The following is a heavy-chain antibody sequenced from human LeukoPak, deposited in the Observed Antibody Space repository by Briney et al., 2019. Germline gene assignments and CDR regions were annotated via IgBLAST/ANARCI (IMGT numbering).Heavy chain of an antibody. D-gene: IGHD2-2*02. CDR2: IYHSGST. V-gene: IGHV4-38-2*02. CDR1: GYSISSGYY. J-gene: IGHJ3*02. CDR3: AREVRQLLYRTPPAFGI. Sequence: TSETLSLTCAVSGYSISSGYYWGWIRQPPGKGLEWIGSIYHSGSTYYNPSLKSRVTISVDTSKNQFSLKLSSVTAADTAVYYCAREVRQLLYRTPPAFGIWGQGTMVTVSS.